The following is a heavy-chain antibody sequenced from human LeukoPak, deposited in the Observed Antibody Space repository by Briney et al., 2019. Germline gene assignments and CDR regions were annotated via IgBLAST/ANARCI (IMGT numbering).Heavy chain of an antibody. J-gene: IGHJ4*02. V-gene: IGHV3-23*01. CDR1: GFTFSSYA. Sequence: GGSLRLSCAAPGFTFSSYAMSWVRQAPGKGLEWVSGTGGSGDTTYYADSVKGRFTISRDNSKNTLYLQMNSLRAEDTALYYCAKDVGWIQSWSFDYWGQGTLVTVSS. CDR2: TGGSGDTT. D-gene: IGHD5-18*01. CDR3: AKDVGWIQSWSFDY.